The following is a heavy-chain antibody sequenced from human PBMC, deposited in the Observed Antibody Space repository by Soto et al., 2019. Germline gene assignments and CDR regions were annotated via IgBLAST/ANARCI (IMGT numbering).Heavy chain of an antibody. Sequence: SVKVACKSSVYTLTNNDINLVRQAPGQGLEWIGWMNTNTNTTDSAEVFEGRVSLTWDTSISTAYMQLNSLKIDDTAVYYCAREVVETSSLWLDPWGQGTLVTVSS. CDR2: MNTNTNTT. D-gene: IGHD6-6*01. V-gene: IGHV1-8*01. CDR1: VYTLTNND. CDR3: AREVVETSSLWLDP. J-gene: IGHJ5*02.